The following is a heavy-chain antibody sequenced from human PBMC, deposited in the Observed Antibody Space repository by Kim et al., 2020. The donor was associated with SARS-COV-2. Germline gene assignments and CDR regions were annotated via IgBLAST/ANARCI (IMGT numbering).Heavy chain of an antibody. CDR1: GFTFSGYS. D-gene: IGHD1-20*01. CDR3: ARITGTALDF. J-gene: IGHJ4*02. V-gene: IGHV3-48*01. CDR2: IVTSGADV. Sequence: GGSLRLSCAGSGFTFSGYSMNWVRQAPGKGLEWISYIVTSGADVAYADSVKGRFTISRDNAKNSLYLQMSSLRVEDTALYYCARITGTALDFWGPGTLVT.